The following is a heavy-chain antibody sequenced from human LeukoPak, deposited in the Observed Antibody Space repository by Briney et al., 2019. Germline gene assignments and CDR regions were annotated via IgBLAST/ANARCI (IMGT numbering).Heavy chain of an antibody. V-gene: IGHV4-39*01. CDR1: GGSISSSSYY. Sequence: PSETLSLTCTVSGGSISSSSYYWGWIRQPPGKGLEWIGSIYYSGSTYYNPSLKSRVTISVDTSKNQFSLKLSSVTAADTAVYYCARHAGSFSTPGGWLDPWGQGTLVTVSS. CDR3: ARHAGSFSTPGGWLDP. D-gene: IGHD2-2*01. J-gene: IGHJ5*02. CDR2: IYYSGST.